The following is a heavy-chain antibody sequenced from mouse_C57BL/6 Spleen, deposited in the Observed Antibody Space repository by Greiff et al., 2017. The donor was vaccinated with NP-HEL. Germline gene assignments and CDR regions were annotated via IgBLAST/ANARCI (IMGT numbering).Heavy chain of an antibody. CDR2: IWSGGST. CDR1: GFSLTSYG. Sequence: VQLKESGPGLVQPSQSLSITCTVSGFSLTSYGVHWVRQSPGKGLEWLGVIWSGGSTDYNAAFISRLSISKDNSKSQVFFKMNSLQADDTAIYYCASNSGLGLRDWYFDVWGTGTTVTVSS. V-gene: IGHV2-2*01. CDR3: ASNSGLGLRDWYFDV. J-gene: IGHJ1*03. D-gene: IGHD4-1*01.